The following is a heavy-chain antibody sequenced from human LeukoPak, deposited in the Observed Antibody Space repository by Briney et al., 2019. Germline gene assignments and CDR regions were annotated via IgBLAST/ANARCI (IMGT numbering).Heavy chain of an antibody. CDR3: AKISSHALDY. D-gene: IGHD2-15*01. CDR2: ISGSSDST. Sequence: PGGSLRLSCAASGFTFRSYAMSWVRQAPGKGLEWVSAISGSSDSTYYADSVKGRFTISRDNTKNTLYLQMNSLTAEDTAVYYGAKISSHALDYWGQGTLVTVSS. CDR1: GFTFRSYA. V-gene: IGHV3-23*01. J-gene: IGHJ4*02.